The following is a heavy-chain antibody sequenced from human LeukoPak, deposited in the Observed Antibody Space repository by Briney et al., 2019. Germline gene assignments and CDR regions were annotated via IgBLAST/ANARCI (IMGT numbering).Heavy chain of an antibody. J-gene: IGHJ5*02. CDR3: ARDRYYGSGEKFDP. D-gene: IGHD3-10*01. CDR2: INPNSGGT. Sequence: ASVKVSCKASGYTFTGYYMRWVRQAPGQGLEWMGWINPNSGGTNYAQKFQGRVTMTRDTSISTAYMELSRLRSDDTAVYYCARDRYYGSGEKFDPWGQGTLVTVSS. V-gene: IGHV1-2*02. CDR1: GYTFTGYY.